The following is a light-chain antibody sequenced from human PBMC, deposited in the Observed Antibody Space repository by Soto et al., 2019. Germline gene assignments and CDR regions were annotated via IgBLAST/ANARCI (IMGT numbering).Light chain of an antibody. Sequence: QSVLTQPASVSGSPGQSITISCTGTSSDVGGYNYVSWYQQHPGKGPKLMIYEVSNRPSGVSNRFSGSKSGNTASLTISGLQAEDEADYYCSSCTTSSTPVVFGGGTKVTVL. CDR3: SSCTTSSTPVV. J-gene: IGLJ2*01. V-gene: IGLV2-14*01. CDR2: EVS. CDR1: SSDVGGYNY.